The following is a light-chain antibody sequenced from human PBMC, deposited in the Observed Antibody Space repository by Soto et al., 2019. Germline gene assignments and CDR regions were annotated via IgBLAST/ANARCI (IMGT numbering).Light chain of an antibody. CDR2: EVG. CDR3: SLYTSSSLYV. Sequence: QSVLNQPPSVSVSPGQSVTISCTGTSSDVGSYNRVSWYQQPPGTAPKLMIYEVGNRPSGVPDRFSGSKSGNTASLTISGLQAEDEADYYCSLYTSSSLYVFGTGTKVTVL. J-gene: IGLJ1*01. V-gene: IGLV2-18*01. CDR1: SSDVGSYNR.